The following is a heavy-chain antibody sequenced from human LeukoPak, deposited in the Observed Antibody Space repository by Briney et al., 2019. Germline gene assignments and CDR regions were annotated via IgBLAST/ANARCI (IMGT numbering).Heavy chain of an antibody. Sequence: GGSLRLSCAASGFTFSSHAMHWVRQAPGKGLEWVAVISYDGSNKYYADSVKGRFTISRDNSKNTLYLQMNSLRAEDTAVYYCARLDLVGATNYWGQGTLVTVSS. D-gene: IGHD1-26*01. J-gene: IGHJ4*02. CDR2: ISYDGSNK. V-gene: IGHV3-30-3*01. CDR1: GFTFSSHA. CDR3: ARLDLVGATNY.